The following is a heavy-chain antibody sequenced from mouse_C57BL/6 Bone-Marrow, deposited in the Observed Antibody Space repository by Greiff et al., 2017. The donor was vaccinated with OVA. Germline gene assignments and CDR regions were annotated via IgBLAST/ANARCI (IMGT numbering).Heavy chain of an antibody. V-gene: IGHV1-26*01. J-gene: IGHJ2*01. CDR1: GYTFTDYY. CDR2: INPNNGGT. CDR3: AREGELGRSDY. Sequence: EVQLQQSGPELVKPGASVKISCKASGYTFTDYYMNWVKQSHGKSLEWIGDINPNNGGTSYNQKFKGKATLTVDKSSSTAYMELRSLTSEDSAVYYCAREGELGRSDYWGQGTTLTVSS. D-gene: IGHD4-1*01.